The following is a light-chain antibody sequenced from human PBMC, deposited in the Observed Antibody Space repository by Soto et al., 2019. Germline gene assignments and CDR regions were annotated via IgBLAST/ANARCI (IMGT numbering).Light chain of an antibody. CDR3: QQYGSSPPT. CDR2: GAS. V-gene: IGKV3-20*01. J-gene: IGKJ2*01. Sequence: EIVMTQSPATLSVSPGERATLSCRASQSVSRDLAWYQQKPGQAPRLLIYGASSRATGIPDRFSGSGSGTDFTLTVSRLEPEDFAVFYCQQYGSSPPTFGQGTKVDIK. CDR1: QSVSRD.